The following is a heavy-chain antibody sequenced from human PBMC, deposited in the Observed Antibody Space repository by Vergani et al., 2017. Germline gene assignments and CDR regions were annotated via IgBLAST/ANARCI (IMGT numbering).Heavy chain of an antibody. CDR1: GGSISSYY. CDR3: ARDSGTFDY. D-gene: IGHD1-26*01. Sequence: QVQLQQWGAGLLKPSETLSLTCAVYGGSISSYYWSWIRQPPGKGLEWIGYIYYSGSTNYNPSLKSRVTISVDTSKNQFSLKLSSVTAADSAVYYCARDSGTFDYWGQGTLVTVSS. CDR2: IYYSGST. J-gene: IGHJ4*02. V-gene: IGHV4-59*01.